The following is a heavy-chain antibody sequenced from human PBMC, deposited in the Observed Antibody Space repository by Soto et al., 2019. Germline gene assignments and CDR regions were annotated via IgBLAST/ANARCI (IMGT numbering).Heavy chain of an antibody. Sequence: GASVKVSCKASGYTFTSYGISWVRQAPGQGLEWMGGIIPIFGTANYAQKFQGRVTITADESTSTAYMELSSLRSEDTAVYYCARDIEYSSSDSGFDYWGQGTLVTVSS. D-gene: IGHD6-6*01. CDR2: IIPIFGTA. J-gene: IGHJ4*02. CDR3: ARDIEYSSSDSGFDY. V-gene: IGHV1-69*13. CDR1: GYTFTSYG.